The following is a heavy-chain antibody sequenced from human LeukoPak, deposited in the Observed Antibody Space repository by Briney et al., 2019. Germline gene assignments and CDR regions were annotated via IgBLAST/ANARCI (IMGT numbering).Heavy chain of an antibody. V-gene: IGHV3-21*01. D-gene: IGHD5-12*01. CDR2: ISSSSSYI. J-gene: IGHJ4*02. CDR3: ARVRAEEATTYWHFDY. CDR1: GFTFSSYS. Sequence: GGSLRLSCAASGFTFSSYSMNWVRQAPGKGLEWVSSISSSSSYIYYADSVKGRFTISRDNAKNSLYLQMNSLRAEDTAVYYCARVRAEEATTYWHFDYWGQGTLVTVSS.